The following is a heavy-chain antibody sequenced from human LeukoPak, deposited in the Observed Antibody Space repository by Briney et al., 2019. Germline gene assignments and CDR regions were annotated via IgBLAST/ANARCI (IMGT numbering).Heavy chain of an antibody. D-gene: IGHD6-19*01. CDR2: ISGSGGNT. CDR3: AKGLEGPYSSGWFH. J-gene: IGHJ4*02. V-gene: IGHV3-23*01. Sequence: GGSLRLSCAASGFTFSSYAMSWVRQAAGKGLEWVSVISGSGGNTYYADSVKGRFTISRDNSKNTLYLQMNSLRAEDTAVYYCAKGLEGPYSSGWFHWGQGTLVTVSS. CDR1: GFTFSSYA.